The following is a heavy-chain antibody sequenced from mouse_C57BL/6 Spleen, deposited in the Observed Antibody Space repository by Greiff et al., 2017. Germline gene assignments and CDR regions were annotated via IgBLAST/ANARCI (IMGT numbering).Heavy chain of an antibody. CDR2: INPNNGGT. D-gene: IGHD1-1*01. V-gene: IGHV1-26*01. Sequence: EVQLQQSGPELVKPGASVKISCKASGYTFTDYYMNWVKQSHGKSLEWIGDINPNNGGTSYNQKFKGKATLTVDKSSSTAYMELRSLTSEDSAVYYCARKGVYGAMDYWGEGTSVTVAS. CDR1: GYTFTDYY. J-gene: IGHJ4*01. CDR3: ARKGVYGAMDY.